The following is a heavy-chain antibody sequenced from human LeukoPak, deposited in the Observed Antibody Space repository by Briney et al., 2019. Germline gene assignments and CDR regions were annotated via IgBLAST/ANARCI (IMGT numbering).Heavy chain of an antibody. CDR2: ISWNSGSI. Sequence: PGRSLRLSCAASGFTFDDYAMHWVRQAPGKGLEWVSGISWNSGSIGYADSVKGRFTISRDNAKNSLYLQMNSLRAEDTAVYYCARGSSSQTHWGQGTLVTVSS. D-gene: IGHD6-13*01. V-gene: IGHV3-9*01. CDR1: GFTFDDYA. CDR3: ARGSSSQTH. J-gene: IGHJ4*02.